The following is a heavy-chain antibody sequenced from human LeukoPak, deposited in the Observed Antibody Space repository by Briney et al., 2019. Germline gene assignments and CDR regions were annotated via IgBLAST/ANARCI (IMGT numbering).Heavy chain of an antibody. V-gene: IGHV1-8*03. CDR2: MNPNSGDT. CDR3: ARELRVAAAGHFDS. Sequence: ASVKVSCKASAYTFTSHDINWVRQATGQGLEWMGWMNPNSGDTGYAQKFQGRVTITRNTSISTAYMELSSLRSEDTAVYFCARELRVAAAGHFDSWGQGTLVTVSS. CDR1: AYTFTSHD. D-gene: IGHD6-13*01. J-gene: IGHJ4*02.